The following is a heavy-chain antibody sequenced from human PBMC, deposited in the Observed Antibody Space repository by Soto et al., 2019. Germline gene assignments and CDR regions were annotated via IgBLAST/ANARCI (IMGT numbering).Heavy chain of an antibody. J-gene: IGHJ4*02. D-gene: IGHD3-10*01. CDR2: TYYRSKWYN. V-gene: IGHV6-1*01. Sequence: PSQTLSLTCAISGDTVSSNDAVWNWIRQSPSRGLEWLGRTYYRSKWYNDYSASVRSRITINPDTSKNQFSLQLSSVTPEDTAVYYCARENTMVRGAITHLDSWAQRTLLPVSS. CDR1: GDTVSSNDAV. CDR3: ARENTMVRGAITHLDS.